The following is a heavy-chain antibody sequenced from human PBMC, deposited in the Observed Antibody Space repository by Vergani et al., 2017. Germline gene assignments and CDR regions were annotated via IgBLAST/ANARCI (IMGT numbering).Heavy chain of an antibody. CDR1: GGSFSGYY. Sequence: QVQLQQWGAGLLKPSETLSLTCAVYGGSFSGYYWSWIRQPPGKGLEWIGEINHSGSTNYNPSLKSRVTISVDTSTSTVYMELSSLRSEDTAVYYCASPGRDCSGASCYYYYYMEVWGKGTTVTVSS. J-gene: IGHJ6*03. V-gene: IGHV4-34*01. CDR3: ASPGRDCSGASCYYYYYMEV. D-gene: IGHD2-15*01. CDR2: INHSGST.